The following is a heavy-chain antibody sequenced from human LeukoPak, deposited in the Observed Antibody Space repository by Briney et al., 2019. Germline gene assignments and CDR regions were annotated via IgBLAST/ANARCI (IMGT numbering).Heavy chain of an antibody. J-gene: IGHJ4*02. V-gene: IGHV3-23*01. CDR3: AKGQRYCSGGSCVLYYFDY. CDR1: GFTFSSYA. Sequence: PGGSLRLSCAASGFTFSSYAMSWVRQAPGKGLEWVSAISGSGGSTYYADSVKGRFTISRDNSKNTLYLQMNSLRAGDTAVYYCAKGQRYCSGGSCVLYYFDYWGQGTLVTVSS. D-gene: IGHD2-15*01. CDR2: ISGSGGST.